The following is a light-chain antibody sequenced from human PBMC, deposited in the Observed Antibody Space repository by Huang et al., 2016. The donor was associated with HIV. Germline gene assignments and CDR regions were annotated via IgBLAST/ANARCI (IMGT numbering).Light chain of an antibody. CDR2: GAS. V-gene: IGKV3-20*01. J-gene: IGKJ1*01. CDR3: QQYGSSPPWT. Sequence: EIVLTQSPGTLSLSPGERATLSCRASQSISSNYLVWYQQKPGKAPRLLIYGASSRATGIPDRFSGSGSGTDFTLTISRLEPEEFAVYYCQQYGSSPPWTFGQGTKVEIK. CDR1: QSISSNY.